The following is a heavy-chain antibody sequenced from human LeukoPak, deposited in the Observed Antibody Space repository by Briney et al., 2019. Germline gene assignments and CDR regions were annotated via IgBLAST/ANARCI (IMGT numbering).Heavy chain of an antibody. CDR3: ARLGAGRSIAVTGHFDY. CDR1: GGSINNYY. J-gene: IGHJ4*02. V-gene: IGHV4-59*08. Sequence: SETLSLTCTVSGGSINNYYWSWIRQPPGKGLEWLAYIYYSGSSNYNPSLKSRVTISVDTSKNQFSLKLSSVTAADTTVYYCARLGAGRSIAVTGHFDYWGQGTLVTVSS. CDR2: IYYSGSS. D-gene: IGHD6-19*01.